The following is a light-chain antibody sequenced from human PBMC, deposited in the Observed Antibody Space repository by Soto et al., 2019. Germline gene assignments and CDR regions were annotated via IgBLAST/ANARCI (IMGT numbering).Light chain of an antibody. CDR1: QSVSSY. V-gene: IGKV3-11*01. J-gene: IGKJ4*01. Sequence: EIVLTQSPATLSLSPGERXXLSCXASQSVSSYLAWYQQKPGQAPRLLIYDASNRATGIPARFSGSGSGTDFTLTISSLEPEDFAVYYCQQRSNWPLTFGGGTKVEIK. CDR2: DAS. CDR3: QQRSNWPLT.